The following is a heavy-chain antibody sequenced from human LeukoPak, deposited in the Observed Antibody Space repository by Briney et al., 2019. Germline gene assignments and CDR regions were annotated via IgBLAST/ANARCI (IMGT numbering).Heavy chain of an antibody. CDR1: GFTFDDYG. J-gene: IGHJ5*02. Sequence: GGSLRLSCAASGFTFDDYGMSWVRQAPGKGLDWVSGINWNGGSTGYADSVKGRFTISRDNAKNSLYLQMNSLRAEDTALYYCARDGGSSWYESNWFDPRGQGTLVTVSS. CDR3: ARDGGSSWYESNWFDP. D-gene: IGHD6-13*01. V-gene: IGHV3-20*04. CDR2: INWNGGST.